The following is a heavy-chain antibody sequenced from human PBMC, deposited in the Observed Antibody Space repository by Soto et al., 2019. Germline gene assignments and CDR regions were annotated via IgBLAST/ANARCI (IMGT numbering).Heavy chain of an antibody. CDR2: ISGSGGST. V-gene: IGHV3-23*01. CDR1: GYTFNSHE. J-gene: IGHJ4*02. CDR3: ASIYYFDY. Sequence: PGGSLRLSCVASGYTFNSHEMNWVRQAPGKGLEWVSAISGSGGSTYYADSVKGRSTISRDNSKNTLYLQMNSLRAEDTAVYYCASIYYFDYWGQGTLVTVSS.